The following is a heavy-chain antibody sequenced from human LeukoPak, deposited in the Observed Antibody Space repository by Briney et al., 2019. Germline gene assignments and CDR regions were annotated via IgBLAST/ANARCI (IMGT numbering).Heavy chain of an antibody. CDR1: GYTFTSYY. J-gene: IGHJ6*04. CDR2: INPSGGST. Sequence: AXVKVSCKASGYTFTSYYMHWVRQAPGQGLEWMGVINPSGGSTSYAQKFQGRVTMTRDTSTSTVYMELSSLRSEDTAVYYCARGEFGGTTLDVWGKGTTVTVSS. V-gene: IGHV1-46*01. D-gene: IGHD1-1*01. CDR3: ARGEFGGTTLDV.